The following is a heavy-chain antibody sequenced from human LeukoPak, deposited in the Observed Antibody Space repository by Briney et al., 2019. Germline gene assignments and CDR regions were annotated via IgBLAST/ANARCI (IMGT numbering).Heavy chain of an antibody. Sequence: GGSLRLSCAASGFTFSSYSMNWVRQAPGKGLECVSSISSSSSYIYYADSVKGRFTISRDNAKNSLYLQMNSLRAEDTAVYYCARPDEQQLVRDAFDIWGQGTMVTVSS. D-gene: IGHD6-13*01. CDR2: ISSSSSYI. V-gene: IGHV3-21*01. CDR3: ARPDEQQLVRDAFDI. J-gene: IGHJ3*02. CDR1: GFTFSSYS.